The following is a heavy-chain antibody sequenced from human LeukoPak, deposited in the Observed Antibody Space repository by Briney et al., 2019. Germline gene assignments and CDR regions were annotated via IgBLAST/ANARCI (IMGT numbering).Heavy chain of an antibody. CDR2: MSSSGSTT. V-gene: IGHV3-48*03. J-gene: IGHJ4*02. CDR3: ARAHSSSWYDY. CDR1: GFIFDNYE. D-gene: IGHD6-13*01. Sequence: GGSLRLSCTASGFIFDNYEMNWVRQPPGKGLEWVAYMSSSGSTTYYAASVKGRFTISRDNSKNTLYLQMNSLRAEDTAVYYCARAHSSSWYDYWGQGTLVTASS.